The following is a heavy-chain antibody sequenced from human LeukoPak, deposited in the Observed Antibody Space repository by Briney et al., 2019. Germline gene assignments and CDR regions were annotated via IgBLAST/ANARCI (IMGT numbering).Heavy chain of an antibody. CDR1: GFTVSNYW. J-gene: IGHJ4*02. CDR3: ARETPRRGETRDGYR. CDR2: IKEDGSET. Sequence: GGSLRLSCVVSGFTVSNYWMNWVRQVPGKGLECLANIKEDGSETYYADSVKGRFTISRDNPKNLLFLQINSLRVEDTAVYYCARETPRRGETRDGYRWGQGTVVTVSS. V-gene: IGHV3-7*01. D-gene: IGHD5-24*01.